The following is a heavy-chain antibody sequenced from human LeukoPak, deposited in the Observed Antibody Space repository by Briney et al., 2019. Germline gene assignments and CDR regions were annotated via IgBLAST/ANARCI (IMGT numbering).Heavy chain of an antibody. Sequence: GGSLRLSCAASGFTVSNHYVNWVRQAPGKGLEWVSIIYSGGSTYYADSVRGRFTISRDNAKNSLYLQMNSLRAEDTAVYYCARDRDFWSGYSLPRWYYFDYWGQGTLVTVSS. CDR2: IYSGGST. CDR1: GFTVSNHY. V-gene: IGHV3-53*01. D-gene: IGHD3-3*01. J-gene: IGHJ4*02. CDR3: ARDRDFWSGYSLPRWYYFDY.